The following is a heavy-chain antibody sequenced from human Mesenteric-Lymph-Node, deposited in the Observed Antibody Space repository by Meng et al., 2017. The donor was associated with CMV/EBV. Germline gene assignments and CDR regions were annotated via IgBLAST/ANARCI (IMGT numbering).Heavy chain of an antibody. J-gene: IGHJ4*02. CDR2: ISGSGGST. Sequence: GGSLRLSCAASGFTFSSYAMSWVRQAPGKGREWVSAISGSGGSTYYADSVKGRFTISRDNSKNTLYLQMNSLRAEDTAVYYCASSTQAVVTNWGQGTLVTVSS. V-gene: IGHV3-23*01. D-gene: IGHD4-23*01. CDR1: GFTFSSYA. CDR3: ASSTQAVVTN.